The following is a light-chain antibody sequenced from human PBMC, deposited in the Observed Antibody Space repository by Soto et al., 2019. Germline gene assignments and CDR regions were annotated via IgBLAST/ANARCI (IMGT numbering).Light chain of an antibody. CDR2: EGH. J-gene: IGLJ1*01. V-gene: IGLV2-23*01. CDR1: SGFVGSFSL. CDR3: CLYIGATTYV. Sequence: QSVLAQPASVSGSPGQSITIACTVTSGFVGSFSLVSRYQQHPGQAPKVMISEGHRRPSGVPHRFSGSTSVHSASLTISGLQADDEADYYCCLYIGATTYVFGTGTKVTVL.